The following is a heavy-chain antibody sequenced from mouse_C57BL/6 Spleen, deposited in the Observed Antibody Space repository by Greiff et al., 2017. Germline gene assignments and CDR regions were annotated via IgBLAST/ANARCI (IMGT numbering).Heavy chain of an antibody. CDR1: GYTFTSYD. CDR3: ARNYCSSY. V-gene: IGHV1-85*01. Sequence: VQLQESGPELVKPGASVKLSCKASGYTFTSYDINWVKQRPGQGLEWIGWIYPRDGSTKYNEKCKGKATLTVDTSSSTAYMELHSLTSADSAVYFCARNYCSSYWGQGTTLTVSS. D-gene: IGHD1-1*01. J-gene: IGHJ2*01. CDR2: IYPRDGST.